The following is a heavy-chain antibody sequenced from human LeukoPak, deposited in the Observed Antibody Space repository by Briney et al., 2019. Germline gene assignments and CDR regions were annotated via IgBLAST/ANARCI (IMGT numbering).Heavy chain of an antibody. CDR1: GFVFSTYW. CDR3: ATGRHDFLH. V-gene: IGHV3-7*01. D-gene: IGHD3/OR15-3a*01. Sequence: PGGSLRLSCAAPGFVFSTYWMTWVRQAPGKGLEWVANINLDGTEEHYVDSSLKGRFTISRDNAKNSLYLQMNSLRVEDTAVYYCATGRHDFLHWGQGTLVTVSS. J-gene: IGHJ4*02. CDR2: INLDGTEE.